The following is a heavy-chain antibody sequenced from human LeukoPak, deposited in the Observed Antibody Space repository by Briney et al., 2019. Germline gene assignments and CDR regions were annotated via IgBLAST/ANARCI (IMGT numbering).Heavy chain of an antibody. V-gene: IGHV3-43*02. J-gene: IGHJ4*02. D-gene: IGHD1-1*01. CDR3: AKRSGSPHNFDF. CDR1: GFSFHEHD. CDR2: ISGDGGNK. Sequence: GGSLRLSCAASGFSFHEHDMHWVPQAPGKGLQWVSLISGDGGNKHYADSVKGRFTISRDNSKNLLSLQMNSLRGDDTAFYYCAKRSGSPHNFDFWGQGALLTVSS.